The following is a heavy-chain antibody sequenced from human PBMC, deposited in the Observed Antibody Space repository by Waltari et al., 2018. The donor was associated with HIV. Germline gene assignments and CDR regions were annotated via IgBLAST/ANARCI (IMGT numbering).Heavy chain of an antibody. V-gene: IGHV3-7*01. J-gene: IGHJ4*02. CDR2: IKYDGDER. CDR1: GFTFRDYW. Sequence: EVKLVESGGGLVQPGGSLRLSCVASGFTFRDYWMAWVRQAPGKGLEWVANIKYDGDERNYVDSVKGRFTISRDDAKTSLSLQMKSLTVEDTAVYYCARVAASGFDSWGQGTLVSVSS. CDR3: ARVAASGFDS. D-gene: IGHD6-13*01.